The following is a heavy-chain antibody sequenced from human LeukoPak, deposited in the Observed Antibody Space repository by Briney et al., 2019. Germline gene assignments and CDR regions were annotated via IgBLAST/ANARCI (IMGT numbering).Heavy chain of an antibody. D-gene: IGHD2-15*01. CDR1: GYTFTGYY. CDR2: INPNSGGT. Sequence: ASVKVSCKASGYTFTGYYMHWVRQTPGQGLEWMGWINPNSGGTNYAQKFQGRVTMTRDTSISTAYMELSRLRSDDTAVYYCARAELGYCRGGSCSLADYWGQGTLVTVSS. J-gene: IGHJ4*02. CDR3: ARAELGYCRGGSCSLADY. V-gene: IGHV1-2*02.